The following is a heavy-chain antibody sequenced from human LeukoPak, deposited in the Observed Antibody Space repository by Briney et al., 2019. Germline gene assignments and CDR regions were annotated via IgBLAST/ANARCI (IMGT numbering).Heavy chain of an antibody. V-gene: IGHV1-69*05. CDR2: IIPISGTA. Sequence: GASVKVSCKASGGTFSSYAISWVRQAPGQGLEWMGRIIPISGTANYAQKFQGRVTITTDESTSTAYMELSSLRSEDTAVYYCARDGSAVAGGPLRYWGQGTLVTVSS. D-gene: IGHD6-19*01. CDR3: ARDGSAVAGGPLRY. J-gene: IGHJ4*02. CDR1: GGTFSSYA.